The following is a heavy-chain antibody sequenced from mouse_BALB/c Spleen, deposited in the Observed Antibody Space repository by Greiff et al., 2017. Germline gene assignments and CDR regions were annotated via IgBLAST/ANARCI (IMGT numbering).Heavy chain of an antibody. CDR3: ARSPDGYSYYAMDY. Sequence: EVMLVESGGGLVQPGGSLKLSCAASGFTFSSYTMSWVRQTPEKRLEWVAYISNGGGSTYYPDTVKGRFTISRDNAKNTLYLQMSSLKSEDTAMYYCARSPDGYSYYAMDYWGQGTSVTVSS. V-gene: IGHV5-12-2*01. CDR1: GFTFSSYT. CDR2: ISNGGGST. D-gene: IGHD2-3*01. J-gene: IGHJ4*01.